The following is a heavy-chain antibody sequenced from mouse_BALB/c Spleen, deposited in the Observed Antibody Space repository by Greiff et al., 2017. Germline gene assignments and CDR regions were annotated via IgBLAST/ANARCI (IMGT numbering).Heavy chain of an antibody. Sequence: EVQVVESGGGLVQPGGSLKLSCAASGFTFSSYTMSWVRQTPEKRLEWVAYISNGGGSTYYPDTVKGRFTISRDNAKNTLYLQMSSLKSEDTAMYYCARRGYDYDVGAMDYWGQGTSVTVSS. J-gene: IGHJ4*01. V-gene: IGHV5-12-2*01. D-gene: IGHD2-4*01. CDR1: GFTFSSYT. CDR2: ISNGGGST. CDR3: ARRGYDYDVGAMDY.